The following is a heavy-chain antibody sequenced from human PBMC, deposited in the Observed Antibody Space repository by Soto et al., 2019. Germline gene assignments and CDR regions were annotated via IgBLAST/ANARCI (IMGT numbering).Heavy chain of an antibody. D-gene: IGHD4-17*01. CDR3: ASHTTTVTTRYFDY. Sequence: QVQLVQSGAEVQKPGSSVKVSCKASGGTFSSYTISWVRQAPGQGLEWMGRIIPILGIANYAQKFPSRVTSTADKSTSTAYMELSSLRSEDTAVYYCASHTTTVTTRYFDYWGQGTLVTVSS. CDR1: GGTFSSYT. CDR2: IIPILGIA. V-gene: IGHV1-69*02. J-gene: IGHJ4*02.